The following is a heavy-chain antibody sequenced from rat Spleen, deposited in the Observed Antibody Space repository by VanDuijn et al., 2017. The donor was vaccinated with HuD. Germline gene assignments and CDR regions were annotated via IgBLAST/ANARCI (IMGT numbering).Heavy chain of an antibody. Sequence: QVQLKESGPGLVQPSQTLSLTCTVSGFSLSSHGVAWVRQPPGRGLEWMGVIWGNGDTNYRSALKSRLSISRDTSKSQVFLKVNKLQTDDTGTYYGTRDSIYYGYNSDYFDYWGQGVMVTVSS. CDR2: IWGNGDT. CDR1: GFSLSSHG. V-gene: IGHV2-13*01. J-gene: IGHJ2*01. CDR3: TRDSIYYGYNSDYFDY. D-gene: IGHD1-9*01.